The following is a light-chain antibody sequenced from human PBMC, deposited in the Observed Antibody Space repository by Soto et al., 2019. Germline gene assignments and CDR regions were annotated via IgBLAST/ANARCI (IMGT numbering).Light chain of an antibody. V-gene: IGLV4-69*01. CDR1: XXHSSYA. CDR2: LNSDGSH. CDR3: QTWVTGIQV. Sequence: QSVLTQSPSASASLXXXVKLTCTXXXXHSSYAIAWHQQRPEKGPRYLMKLNSDGSHSKGDGIPDRFSGSSSGAERYLTISSLQSEDEADYYCQTWVTGIQVFGGGTKVTVL. J-gene: IGLJ2*01.